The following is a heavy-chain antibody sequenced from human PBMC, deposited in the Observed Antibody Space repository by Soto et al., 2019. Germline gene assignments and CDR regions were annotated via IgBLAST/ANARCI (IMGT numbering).Heavy chain of an antibody. CDR1: GYTFTSYG. Sequence: QVQLVQSGAEVKKPGASVKVSCKASGYTFTSYGISWVRQAPGQGLEWMGWISAYNGNTNYAQKLQGRVTMTTDTSTSTAYXELRSLRSDDXAVYYXARGPMYSSGWKDSDYWGQGTLVTVSS. J-gene: IGHJ4*02. CDR3: ARGPMYSSGWKDSDY. CDR2: ISAYNGNT. V-gene: IGHV1-18*01. D-gene: IGHD6-19*01.